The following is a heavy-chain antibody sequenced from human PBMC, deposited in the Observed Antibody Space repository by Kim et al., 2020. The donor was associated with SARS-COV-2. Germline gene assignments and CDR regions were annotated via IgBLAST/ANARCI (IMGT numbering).Heavy chain of an antibody. J-gene: IGHJ3*02. CDR1: GFTFSTYE. D-gene: IGHD7-27*01. CDR3: ARGRTGDGDSVDI. CDR2: ISESGSGT. Sequence: GGSLRLSCAASGFTFSTYEMNWVRQAPGKGLEWLSYISESGSGTLYAASVKGRFTISRDNAKNSLYLQMSSLRVEDTALYYCARGRTGDGDSVDIWGHGTMVIVSS. V-gene: IGHV3-48*03.